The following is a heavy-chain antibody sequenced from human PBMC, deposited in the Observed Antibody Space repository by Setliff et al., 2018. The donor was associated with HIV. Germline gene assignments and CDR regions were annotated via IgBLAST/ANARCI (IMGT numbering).Heavy chain of an antibody. Sequence: GGSLRLSCAASGFTFSSHAMTWVRQAPGQGLEWVSIISGSGISTYYADSVKGRFTISGDNSRNMLYLQMNSLRAEDTAVYYCAREAFIGYGWSYFGMDVWGQGTTVTVSS. CDR2: ISGSGIST. CDR3: AREAFIGYGWSYFGMDV. D-gene: IGHD3-22*01. J-gene: IGHJ6*02. V-gene: IGHV3-23*01. CDR1: GFTFSSHA.